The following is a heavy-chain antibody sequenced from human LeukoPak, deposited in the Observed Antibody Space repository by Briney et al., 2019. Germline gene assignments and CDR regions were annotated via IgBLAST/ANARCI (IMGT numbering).Heavy chain of an antibody. CDR2: IRSKAYGGTT. D-gene: IGHD6-19*01. J-gene: IGHJ4*02. CDR1: GFTFGDYA. CDR3: TREVRPAGYSSGWYHYFDY. V-gene: IGHV3-49*04. Sequence: GGSLRLSRTASGFTFGDYAMSWVRQAPGKGLEWVGFIRSKAYGGTTEYAASVKGRFTISRDDSKSIAYLQMNSLKTGDTAVYYCTREVRPAGYSSGWYHYFDYWGQGTLVTVSS.